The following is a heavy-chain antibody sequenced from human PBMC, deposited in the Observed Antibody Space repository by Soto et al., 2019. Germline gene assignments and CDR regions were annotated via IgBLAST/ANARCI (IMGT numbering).Heavy chain of an antibody. V-gene: IGHV4-34*01. CDR2: INHSGST. J-gene: IGHJ4*02. CDR1: GGSFSGYY. CDR3: ARAGCSGGSCYPPVGFYFDY. D-gene: IGHD2-15*01. Sequence: QVQLQQWGAGLLKPSETLSLTCAVYGGSFSGYYWSWIRQPPGKGLEWIGEINHSGSTNYNPSLKSRVTISVDTSKNQFSLKLSSVTAADTAVYYCARAGCSGGSCYPPVGFYFDYWGQGTLVTVSS.